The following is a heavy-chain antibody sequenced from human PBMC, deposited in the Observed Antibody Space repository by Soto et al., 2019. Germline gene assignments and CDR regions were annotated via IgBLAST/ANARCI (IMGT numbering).Heavy chain of an antibody. Sequence: QVQLVESGGGVVQPGRSLRLSCAASGFTFSSYAMHWVRQAPGKGLEWVAVISYDGSNKYYADSVKGRFTISRDNSKNTLNLQMNSLGAEDTAVYYCARDRGWYLDYYYGMDVWGQGTTVTVSS. D-gene: IGHD6-19*01. CDR1: GFTFSSYA. J-gene: IGHJ6*02. V-gene: IGHV3-30-3*01. CDR2: ISYDGSNK. CDR3: ARDRGWYLDYYYGMDV.